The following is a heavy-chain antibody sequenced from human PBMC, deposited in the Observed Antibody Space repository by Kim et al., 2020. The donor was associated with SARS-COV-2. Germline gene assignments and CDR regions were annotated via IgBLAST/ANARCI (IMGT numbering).Heavy chain of an antibody. D-gene: IGHD3-10*01. CDR3: ARAPYGSGSYYYYYYGMD. Sequence: GALRLSCAASGFTFSSYGMHWVRQAPGKWLEWVAVIWYDGSNKYYANSVKGRFTISRDNSKNTLYLQMNSLRAEDTAVYYCARAPYGSGSYYYYYYGMD. J-gene: IGHJ6*01. CDR2: IWYDGSNK. V-gene: IGHV3-33*01. CDR1: GFTFSSYG.